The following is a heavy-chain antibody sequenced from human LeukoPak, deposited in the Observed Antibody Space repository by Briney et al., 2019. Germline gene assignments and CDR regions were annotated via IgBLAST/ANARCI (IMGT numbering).Heavy chain of an antibody. CDR2: INHSGST. CDR3: ARGPRTYYYGSGGYYISRYFDY. J-gene: IGHJ4*02. V-gene: IGHV4-34*01. Sequence: PSETLSLTCAVYGGSFSGYYWSWIRQPPGKGLEWIGEINHSGSTNYNPSLKSRVTISVDTSKNQFSLKLSSVTAADTAVYYCARGPRTYYYGSGGYYISRYFDYWGQGTLVTVSS. CDR1: GGSFSGYY. D-gene: IGHD3-10*01.